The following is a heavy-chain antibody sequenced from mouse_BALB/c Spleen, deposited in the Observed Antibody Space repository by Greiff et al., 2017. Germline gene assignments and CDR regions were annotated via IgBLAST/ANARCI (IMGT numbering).Heavy chain of an antibody. Sequence: EVQLQQSGPELVKPGASVKMSCKASGYTFTSYVMHWVKQKPGQGLEWIGYINPYNDGTKYNEKFKGKATLTSDKSSSTAYMELSSLTSEDSAVYYCARSPPPRLITTAYYAMDYWGQGTSVTVSS. V-gene: IGHV1-14*01. J-gene: IGHJ4*01. D-gene: IGHD1-2*01. CDR1: GYTFTSYV. CDR2: INPYNDGT. CDR3: ARSPPPRLITTAYYAMDY.